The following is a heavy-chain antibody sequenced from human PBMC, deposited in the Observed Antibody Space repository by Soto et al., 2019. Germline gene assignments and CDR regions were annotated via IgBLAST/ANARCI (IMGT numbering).Heavy chain of an antibody. CDR3: ARDSQYSTSWQRFDS. CDR2: VNTYNGNP. Sequence: QVQLVQSGVEVKKPGASVKVSCKASGYTFTNYATSWVRQAPGRGLEWMGWVNTYNGNPNYAQIFQGRVTKTTDTSTGTAYMELRSLKSDDSAVYYCARDSQYSTSWQRFDSWGQGTLVTVSS. D-gene: IGHD6-13*01. J-gene: IGHJ4*02. CDR1: GYTFTNYA. V-gene: IGHV1-18*01.